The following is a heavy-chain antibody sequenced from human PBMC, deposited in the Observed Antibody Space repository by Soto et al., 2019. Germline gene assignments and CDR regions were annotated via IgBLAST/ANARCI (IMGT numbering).Heavy chain of an antibody. J-gene: IGHJ4*02. Sequence: GGSLRLSCAASGFTFSSYAMSWVRQAPGKGLEWVSAISGSGGSTYYADSVKGRFTISRDNSKNKLYLQMNSLRAEDTAVYYCAKGTPDSSAYYDILTGSRAPYYFDYWGQGTLVTVSS. D-gene: IGHD3-9*01. CDR3: AKGTPDSSAYYDILTGSRAPYYFDY. V-gene: IGHV3-23*01. CDR2: ISGSGGST. CDR1: GFTFSSYA.